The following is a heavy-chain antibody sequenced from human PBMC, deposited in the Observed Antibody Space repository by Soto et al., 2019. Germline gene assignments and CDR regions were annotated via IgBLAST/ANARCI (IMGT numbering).Heavy chain of an antibody. D-gene: IGHD6-19*01. Sequence: ASVKVSCKASGYTFTSYGISWVRQAPGQGLEWMGGISAINGNANYAQKFQGRVTITADESTSTAYMELSSLRSEDTAVYYCARGSSGWYDWFDPWGQGTLVTVSS. V-gene: IGHV1-18*01. CDR1: GYTFTSYG. CDR2: ISAINGNA. J-gene: IGHJ5*02. CDR3: ARGSSGWYDWFDP.